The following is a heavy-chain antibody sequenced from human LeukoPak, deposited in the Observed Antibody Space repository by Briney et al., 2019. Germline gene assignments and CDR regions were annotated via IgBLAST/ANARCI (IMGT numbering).Heavy chain of an antibody. Sequence: SETLSLTCTVSGYSISSGYYWGWIRQPLGKGLEWIGSIYHSGSTYYNPSLKSRVTISVDTSKNQLSLKLSSVTAADTAVYYCARRGGYGDYYYYGMDVWGQGTTVTVSS. V-gene: IGHV4-38-2*02. CDR2: IYHSGST. J-gene: IGHJ6*02. CDR1: GYSISSGYY. CDR3: ARRGGYGDYYYYGMDV. D-gene: IGHD4-17*01.